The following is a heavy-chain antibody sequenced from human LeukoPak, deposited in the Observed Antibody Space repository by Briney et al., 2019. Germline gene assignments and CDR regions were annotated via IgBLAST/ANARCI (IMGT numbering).Heavy chain of an antibody. V-gene: IGHV3-23*01. J-gene: IGHJ4*02. CDR2: ISGSGGST. CDR1: GFTFSSYA. D-gene: IGHD3-3*01. Sequence: PGGSLRLSCAASGFTFSSYAMSWVRQAPGKGLEWVSAISGSGGSTYYADSVKGRFTISRDNSKNTLYLQMNSLRAEDTAVYYCAKDPSMRFLEWLQGDYWGQGTLVTVSS. CDR3: AKDPSMRFLEWLQGDY.